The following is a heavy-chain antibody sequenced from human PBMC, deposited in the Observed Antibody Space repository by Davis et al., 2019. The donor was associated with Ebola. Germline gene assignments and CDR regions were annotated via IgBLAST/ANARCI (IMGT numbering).Heavy chain of an antibody. J-gene: IGHJ4*02. Sequence: GESLKISCAASGFTVSSNYMSWVRQAPGKGLEWVSVIYSGGSTYYADSVKGRFTISRDNSKNTLYLQMNSLRAEDTAVYHCARDRYSSSWYGYWGQGTLVTVSS. CDR2: IYSGGST. CDR1: GFTVSSNY. D-gene: IGHD6-13*01. V-gene: IGHV3-66*01. CDR3: ARDRYSSSWYGY.